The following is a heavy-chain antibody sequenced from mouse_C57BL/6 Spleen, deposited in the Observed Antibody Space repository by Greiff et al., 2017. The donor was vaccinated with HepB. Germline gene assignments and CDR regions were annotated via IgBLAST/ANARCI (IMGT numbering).Heavy chain of an antibody. J-gene: IGHJ2*01. CDR1: GFNIKDYY. D-gene: IGHD2-1*01. CDR3: ARSYGNYFDY. CDR2: IDPEDGET. V-gene: IGHV14-2*01. Sequence: VQLKQSGAELVKPGASVKLSCTASGFNIKDYYMPWVKQRTEQGLEWIGRIDPEDGETKYAPKFQGKSTITADTSSNTASLQLSSLTSEDTAVYYCARSYGNYFDYWGQGTTLTVSS.